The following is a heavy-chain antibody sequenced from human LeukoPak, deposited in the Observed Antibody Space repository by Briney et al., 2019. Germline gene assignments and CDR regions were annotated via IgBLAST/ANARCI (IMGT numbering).Heavy chain of an antibody. CDR2: ISGSGGST. J-gene: IGHJ3*02. Sequence: PGGSLRLSCAASGFTFTNYWMHWVRQAPGKGLGWVSAISGSGGSTYYADSVKGRFTISRDNSKNTLYLQMNSLRAEDTAVYYCAKCIAARPVGAFDIWGQGTMVTVSS. CDR3: AKCIAARPVGAFDI. CDR1: GFTFTNYW. D-gene: IGHD6-6*01. V-gene: IGHV3-23*01.